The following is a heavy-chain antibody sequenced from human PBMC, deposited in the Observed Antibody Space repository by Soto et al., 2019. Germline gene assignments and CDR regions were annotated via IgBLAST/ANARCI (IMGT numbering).Heavy chain of an antibody. J-gene: IGHJ6*02. Sequence: GGSLRLSCAASGFTFSSYWMSWVRKAPGKGLEWVANIKQDGSEKYYVDSVKGRFTISRDNAKNSLYLHMNSLRAEDTAVYYCARDLTYYDFWSGYYYYYGMDVWGQGTTVTVSS. D-gene: IGHD3-3*01. CDR3: ARDLTYYDFWSGYYYYYGMDV. CDR2: IKQDGSEK. V-gene: IGHV3-7*01. CDR1: GFTFSSYW.